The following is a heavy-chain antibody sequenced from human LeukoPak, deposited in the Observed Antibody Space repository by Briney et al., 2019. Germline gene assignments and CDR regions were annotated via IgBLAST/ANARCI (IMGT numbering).Heavy chain of an antibody. CDR3: VRKASYYDSSEVSYFDL. CDR1: GFTFSRYA. Sequence: GGSLRLSCAASGFTFSRYAMTWVRQAPGKGLEWVSGISSSGGTTYHADSVKGRFTISRDNSKNTLYLQMNSLRAEDTAVYYCVRKASYYDSSEVSYFDLWGRGTLVTVSS. D-gene: IGHD3-22*01. CDR2: ISSSGGTT. V-gene: IGHV3-23*01. J-gene: IGHJ2*01.